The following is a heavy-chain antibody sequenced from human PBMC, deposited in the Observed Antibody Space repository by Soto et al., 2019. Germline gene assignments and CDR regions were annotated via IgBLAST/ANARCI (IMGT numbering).Heavy chain of an antibody. J-gene: IGHJ4*02. V-gene: IGHV5-51*01. CDR3: ASHTNSWYYFDH. D-gene: IGHD6-13*01. CDR2: IYTGDSDT. CDR1: RYSFTDYC. Sequence: EVQLVQSGAEVKKPGESLKISCKAFRYSFTDYCIGWVRQMPGKGLEWMGFIYTGDSDTRYSPSFQGQVTISADKSISTAYLQWSSLKASDRAIYLCASHTNSWYYFDHWGQGTVVTVSS.